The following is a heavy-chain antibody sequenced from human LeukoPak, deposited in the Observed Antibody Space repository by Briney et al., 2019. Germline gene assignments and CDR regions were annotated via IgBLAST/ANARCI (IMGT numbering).Heavy chain of an antibody. Sequence: ASVKVSCKASGYTFTSYGISWVRHAPGQGLEWMGRINPNSGGTNYAQKFQGRVTMTRDTSISTAYMELSRLRSDDTAVYYCARVGVRYGDFPNWGQGTLVTVSS. CDR3: ARVGVRYGDFPN. CDR1: GYTFTSYG. D-gene: IGHD4-17*01. J-gene: IGHJ1*01. CDR2: INPNSGGT. V-gene: IGHV1-2*06.